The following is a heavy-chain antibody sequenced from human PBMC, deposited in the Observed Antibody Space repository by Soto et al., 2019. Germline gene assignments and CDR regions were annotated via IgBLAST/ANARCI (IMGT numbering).Heavy chain of an antibody. J-gene: IGHJ4*02. CDR2: ISSDGSST. Sequence: GGSLRLSCAASGFTFSSYWMHWVRQVPGGGLVWVSRISSDGSSTGYADSVKGRFSISRDNAKNTLYLQMNSLSAEDTAVYYCARGGWYADYWGQGTLVTVSS. CDR3: ARGGWYADY. D-gene: IGHD6-19*01. CDR1: GFTFSSYW. V-gene: IGHV3-74*01.